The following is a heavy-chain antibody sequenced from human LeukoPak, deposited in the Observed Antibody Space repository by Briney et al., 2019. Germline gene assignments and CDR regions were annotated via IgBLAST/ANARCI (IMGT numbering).Heavy chain of an antibody. V-gene: IGHV1-8*02. D-gene: IGHD6-19*01. J-gene: IGHJ1*01. CDR3: SRGGPVAGTHKYFQH. CDR1: GYTFTGYY. CDR2: MNPNNGNT. Sequence: GASVKVSCKASGYTFTGYYMHWVRQATGQGLEWMGWMNPNNGNTDYAQKFQGRVTLTRNTSISTAYMELSSLRSEDTAVYYCSRGGPVAGTHKYFQHWGQGTLVTVSS.